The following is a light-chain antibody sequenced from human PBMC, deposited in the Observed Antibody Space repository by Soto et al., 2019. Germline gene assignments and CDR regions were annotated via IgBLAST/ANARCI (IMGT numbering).Light chain of an antibody. Sequence: EIVLTQSPGTLSLSPGERATLSCRASQSVSSSYLAWYQQKPGQAPRLLIYGASSRATGIPDRFSGSGSGTDFTFTISSREPEVFAVYYCQQYGSSPLTFGGGPKGEI. V-gene: IGKV3-20*01. CDR3: QQYGSSPLT. CDR1: QSVSSSY. J-gene: IGKJ4*01. CDR2: GAS.